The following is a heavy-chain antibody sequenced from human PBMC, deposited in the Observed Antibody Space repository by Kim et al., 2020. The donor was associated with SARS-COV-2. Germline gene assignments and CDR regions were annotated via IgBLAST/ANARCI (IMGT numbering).Heavy chain of an antibody. CDR1: GFTFSSYE. Sequence: GGSLRLSCAASGFTFSSYEMNWVRQAPGKGLEWVSYISSSGSSIYYADSVKGRFTISRDNAKNSLYLQMNSLRAEDTAIYYCASEAYNTNWGQGTLVTVSS. CDR2: ISSSGSSI. J-gene: IGHJ4*02. V-gene: IGHV3-48*03. D-gene: IGHD1-1*01. CDR3: ASEAYNTN.